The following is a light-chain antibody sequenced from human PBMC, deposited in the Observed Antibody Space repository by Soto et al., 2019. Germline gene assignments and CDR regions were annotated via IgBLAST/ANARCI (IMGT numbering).Light chain of an antibody. CDR1: QDINNY. Sequence: DIQMTQSPSSLSASVGDRVTITCQASQDINNYLNWYQQKPGKAPKLLIYDASNLETGVPSRFSGSGSGTDFTFTISSLQPEDIATYYCQQGITFGPGTKVDIK. J-gene: IGKJ3*01. CDR2: DAS. V-gene: IGKV1-33*01. CDR3: QQGIT.